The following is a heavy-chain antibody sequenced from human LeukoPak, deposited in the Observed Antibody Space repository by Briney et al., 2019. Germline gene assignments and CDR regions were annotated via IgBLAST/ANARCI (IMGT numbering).Heavy chain of an antibody. CDR3: AREGYYDSSGYTYYYYYYMDV. V-gene: IGHV4-61*02. CDR1: GGSISSGSYY. Sequence: SETLSLTCTVSGGSISSGSYYWSWIRQPAGTGLEWIGRIYTSGSTNYNPSLKSRVTISVDTSKNQFSLKLSSVPAADTAVYYCAREGYYDSSGYTYYYYYYMDVWGKGTTVTVSS. J-gene: IGHJ6*03. CDR2: IYTSGST. D-gene: IGHD3-22*01.